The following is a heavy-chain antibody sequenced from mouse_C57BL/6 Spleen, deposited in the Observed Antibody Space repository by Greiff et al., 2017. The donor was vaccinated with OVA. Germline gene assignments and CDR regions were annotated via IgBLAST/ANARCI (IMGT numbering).Heavy chain of an antibody. CDR1: GYAFSSYW. Sequence: QVQLQQSGAELAKPGPSVKISCTASGYAFSSYWLNWVKQRPGKGLEWIGQIYPGDGDNNYKGKFKGNATLTSDKSSSTAYMQLSSLTTEDSAVYFCARWDYDGYYFDYWGQGTTLTVSS. CDR2: IYPGDGDN. V-gene: IGHV1-80*01. CDR3: ARWDYDGYYFDY. D-gene: IGHD2-4*01. J-gene: IGHJ2*01.